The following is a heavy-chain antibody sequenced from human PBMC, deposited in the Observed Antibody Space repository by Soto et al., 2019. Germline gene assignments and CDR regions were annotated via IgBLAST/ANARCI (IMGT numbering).Heavy chain of an antibody. J-gene: IGHJ4*02. CDR3: ARQVVYGTVAGTGIFDY. D-gene: IGHD6-13*01. CDR1: GGSISSTSYY. V-gene: IGHV4-39*01. Sequence: SETLSLTCTVSGGSISSTSYYWVWIRQPPGKGLEWIGSFYYSGSTYYNPSLKSRVTVSVDTSENQFSLKLSSVTAADTAVYYCARQVVYGTVAGTGIFDYLSQRTLVIVS. CDR2: FYYSGST.